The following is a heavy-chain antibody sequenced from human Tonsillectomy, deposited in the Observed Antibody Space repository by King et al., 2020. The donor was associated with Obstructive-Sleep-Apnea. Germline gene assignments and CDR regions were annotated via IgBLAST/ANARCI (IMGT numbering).Heavy chain of an antibody. CDR3: ARTGVAGIIGWFDP. V-gene: IGHV4-59*01. D-gene: IGHD6-19*01. CDR1: GGSISSYY. J-gene: IGHJ5*02. Sequence: QLQESGPGLVKPSETLSLTCAVSGGSISSYYRSWIRQPPGKGLEWIGYIYYSGSTNCNPSLKSRVAISVDTSKNQFSLKLSSVTAADTAVYYCARTGVAGIIGWFDPWAQGTLVTVSS. CDR2: IYYSGST.